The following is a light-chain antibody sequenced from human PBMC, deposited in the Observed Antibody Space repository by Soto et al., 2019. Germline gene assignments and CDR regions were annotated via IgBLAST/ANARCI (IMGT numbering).Light chain of an antibody. CDR1: SSDVGVYNY. CDR2: EVS. Sequence: QSALTQPASVSGSPGQSITISCTGTSSDVGVYNYVSWYQHHPGKAPKLMIYEVSNRPSGVSGRFSGSKSGNTASLTISGRQAEDEADYYCCSFTSSNTHVFGTGTKLTVL. V-gene: IGLV2-14*01. J-gene: IGLJ1*01. CDR3: CSFTSSNTHV.